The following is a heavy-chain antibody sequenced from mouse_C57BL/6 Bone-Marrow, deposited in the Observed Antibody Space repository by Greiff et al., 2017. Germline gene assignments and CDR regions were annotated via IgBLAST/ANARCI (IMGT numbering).Heavy chain of an antibody. CDR3: ARAGSPYAMDY. D-gene: IGHD4-1*01. V-gene: IGHV5-4*01. Sequence: EVQRVESGGGLVKPGGSLKLSCAASGFTFSSYAMSWVRQTPEKRLEWVATISDGGSYTYYPDNVKGRFTISRDNAKNNLYLQMSHLKSEDTAMYYCARAGSPYAMDYWGQGTSVTVSS. CDR1: GFTFSSYA. J-gene: IGHJ4*01. CDR2: ISDGGSYT.